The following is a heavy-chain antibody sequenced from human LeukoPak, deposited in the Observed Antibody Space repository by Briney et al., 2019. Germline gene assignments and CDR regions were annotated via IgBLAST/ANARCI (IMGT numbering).Heavy chain of an antibody. D-gene: IGHD2-15*01. CDR1: GFIFPNYW. J-gene: IGHJ4*02. V-gene: IGHV3-7*01. Sequence: GVSLRLSCAPSGFIFPNYWMSGVRRAPGKALEGVANIWQDGSAIFCGDSVKGRSTISKDNDKTSLYLQINSRRGEDTAVYFCARVGGSWELILWGQGTLVTVS. CDR3: ARVGGSWELIL. CDR2: IWQDGSAI.